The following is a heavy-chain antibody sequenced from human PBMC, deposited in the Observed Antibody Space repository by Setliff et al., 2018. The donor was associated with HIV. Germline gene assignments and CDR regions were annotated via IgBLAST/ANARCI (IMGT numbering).Heavy chain of an antibody. J-gene: IGHJ6*03. Sequence: PGGSLRLSCAVSGFIFSSYAMHWVRQAPGKGLEWVAVISYDGSNKYYADSVKGRFTISRDNSKSTLYLQMNSLRAGDTAVYYCARDLAMIVVSDYYMDVWGKGTTVTVSS. CDR2: ISYDGSNK. V-gene: IGHV3-30*04. D-gene: IGHD3-22*01. CDR3: ARDLAMIVVSDYYMDV. CDR1: GFIFSSYA.